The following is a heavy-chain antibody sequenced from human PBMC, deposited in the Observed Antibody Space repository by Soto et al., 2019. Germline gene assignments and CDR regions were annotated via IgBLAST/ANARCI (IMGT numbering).Heavy chain of an antibody. CDR1: GFTFSSYG. Sequence: GGSLRLSCAASGFTFSSYGMHWVRQAPGKGLEWVAVISYDGSNKYYADSVKGRFTISRDNSKNTLYLQMNSLRAEDTAVYYGAKEWYYYDSSGPSGDDYWGQGTLVTVSS. D-gene: IGHD3-22*01. CDR3: AKEWYYYDSSGPSGDDY. V-gene: IGHV3-30*18. J-gene: IGHJ4*02. CDR2: ISYDGSNK.